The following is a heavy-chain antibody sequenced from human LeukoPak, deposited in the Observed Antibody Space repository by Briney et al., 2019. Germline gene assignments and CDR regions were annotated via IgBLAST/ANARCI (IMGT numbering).Heavy chain of an antibody. CDR3: ARSTIFGVSGY. CDR1: GYTFTSYG. Sequence: ASVKVSCKASGYTFTSYGISLVRQALGQGLEWMGWISAYNGNTNYAQKLQGRVTMTTDTSTSTAYMELRSLRSDDTAAYYCARSTIFGVSGYWGQGTLVTVSS. V-gene: IGHV1-18*01. D-gene: IGHD3-3*01. CDR2: ISAYNGNT. J-gene: IGHJ4*02.